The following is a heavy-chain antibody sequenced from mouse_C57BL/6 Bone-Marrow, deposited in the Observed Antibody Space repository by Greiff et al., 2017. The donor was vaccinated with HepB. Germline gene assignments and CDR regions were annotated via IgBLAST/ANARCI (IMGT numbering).Heavy chain of an antibody. V-gene: IGHV6-3*01. J-gene: IGHJ2*01. CDR2: IRLKSDNYAT. CDR1: GFTFSNYW. Sequence: EVKLMESGGGLVQPGGSMKLSCVASGFTFSNYWMNWVRQSPEKGLEWVAQIRLKSDNYATHYAESVKGRLTISRDDSKSRISLQIHNFKAEENGIYYGKNEHSFDYWGQGTTLTVSS. CDR3: KNEHSFDY.